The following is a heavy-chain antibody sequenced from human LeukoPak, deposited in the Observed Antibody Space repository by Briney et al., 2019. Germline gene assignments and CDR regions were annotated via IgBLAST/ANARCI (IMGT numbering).Heavy chain of an antibody. CDR3: AKESATFHFDF. J-gene: IGHJ4*02. D-gene: IGHD3-3*01. Sequence: PGRSLRLSCAASGLTFSSYAMSWVRRAPGKGLEWVSAISGSGATIYYADSVKGRFTISRDNSKNTLFLQMNTVRAEDTAVYYCAKESATFHFDFWGQGTLVSVSS. CDR2: ISGSGATI. V-gene: IGHV3-23*01. CDR1: GLTFSSYA.